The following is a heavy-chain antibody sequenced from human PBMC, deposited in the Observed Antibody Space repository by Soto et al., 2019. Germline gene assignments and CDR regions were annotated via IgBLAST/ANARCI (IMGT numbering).Heavy chain of an antibody. CDR1: GGSISSYY. CDR2: IYYSGST. CDR3: ARRYGAGFDY. D-gene: IGHD3-9*01. V-gene: IGHV4-59*01. J-gene: IGHJ4*02. Sequence: SETLSLTCTVSGGSISSYYRSWIRQPPGKGLEWIGYIYYSGSTNYNPSLKSRVTISVDTSKNQFSPKLSSVTAADTAVYYCARRYGAGFDYWGQGTLVTVSS.